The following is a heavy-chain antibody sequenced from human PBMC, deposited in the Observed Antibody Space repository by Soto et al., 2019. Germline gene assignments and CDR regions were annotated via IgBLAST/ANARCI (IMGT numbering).Heavy chain of an antibody. CDR1: DGSISSGGYS. Sequence: SETLSLTCAVSDGSISSGGYSWSWIRQPPGKGLEWIGYIYHSGSTYYNPSLKSRVTISVDKSKNQFSLKLSSVTAADTAVYYCARARPPDYWGQGTLVTVSS. J-gene: IGHJ4*02. CDR2: IYHSGST. CDR3: ARARPPDY. V-gene: IGHV4-30-2*01.